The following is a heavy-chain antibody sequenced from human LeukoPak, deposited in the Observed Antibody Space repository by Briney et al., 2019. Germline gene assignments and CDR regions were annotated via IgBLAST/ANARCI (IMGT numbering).Heavy chain of an antibody. V-gene: IGHV3-23*01. D-gene: IGHD7-27*01. J-gene: IGHJ4*02. Sequence: GGSLRLSCAASGFTFSSYAMSWVRQAPGKGLERVSAISGSGGSTYYADSVKGRFTISRDNSKNTLYLQINSLRAEDTAIYYCAKDRRNWGSRVDYWGQGTLVTVSS. CDR2: ISGSGGST. CDR3: AKDRRNWGSRVDY. CDR1: GFTFSSYA.